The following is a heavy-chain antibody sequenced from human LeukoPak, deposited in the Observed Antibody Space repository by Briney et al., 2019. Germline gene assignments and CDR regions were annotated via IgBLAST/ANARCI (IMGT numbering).Heavy chain of an antibody. D-gene: IGHD4-17*01. CDR2: ISSSSSYI. CDR3: ARDRDYGDYRDAFDI. Sequence: GESLKISCAASGFTFSSYSMNWVRQAPGKGLEWVSSISSSSSYIYYADSVKGRFTISRDDAKNSLYLQMNSLRAEDTAVYYCARDRDYGDYRDAFDIWGQGTMVTVSS. V-gene: IGHV3-21*01. CDR1: GFTFSSYS. J-gene: IGHJ3*02.